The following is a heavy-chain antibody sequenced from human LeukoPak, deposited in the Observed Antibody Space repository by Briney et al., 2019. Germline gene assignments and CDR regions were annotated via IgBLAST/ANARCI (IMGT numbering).Heavy chain of an antibody. Sequence: PSETLSLTCTVSGYSISSGHYWGWIRPPPGKGLEWIGSMYHSGSTYYNPPLKGRVTKSGDTSKNQFSLKLSSVTAADTAVYYCARVYYSSSYDYWYFDLWGRGTLVTVSS. J-gene: IGHJ2*01. V-gene: IGHV4-38-2*02. D-gene: IGHD6-13*01. CDR1: GYSISSGHY. CDR2: MYHSGST. CDR3: ARVYYSSSYDYWYFDL.